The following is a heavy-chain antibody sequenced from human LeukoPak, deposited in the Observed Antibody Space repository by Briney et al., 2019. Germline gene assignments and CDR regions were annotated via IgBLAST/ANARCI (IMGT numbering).Heavy chain of an antibody. V-gene: IGHV3-73*01. CDR1: GFTFSGSA. D-gene: IGHD5-18*01. CDR3: TRAGYSYGIDY. J-gene: IGHJ4*02. Sequence: PGGSLRLFCAASGFTFSGSAMHWVRQASGKGLEWVGRIRSKANSYATAYAASVKGRLTISRDDSKNTAYLQMNSLKTEDTAVYYCTRAGYSYGIDYWGQGTLVTVSS. CDR2: IRSKANSYAT.